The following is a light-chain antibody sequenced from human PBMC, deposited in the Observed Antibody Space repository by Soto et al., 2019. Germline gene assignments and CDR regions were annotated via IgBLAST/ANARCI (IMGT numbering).Light chain of an antibody. J-gene: IGLJ2*01. CDR3: QTWVTGMV. V-gene: IGLV4-69*01. CDR1: SGHSSYA. CDR2: LNSDGSH. Sequence: QLVLTQSPSASASLGASVKLTCTLSSGHSSYAIAWHQQQPEKGPRYLMKLNSDGSHSKGDGIPDRFSGSSSGAERYLTFSSLQSEDEADYYCQTWVTGMVFGGGTKLTVL.